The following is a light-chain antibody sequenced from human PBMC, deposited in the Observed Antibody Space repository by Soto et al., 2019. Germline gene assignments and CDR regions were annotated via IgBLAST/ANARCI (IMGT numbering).Light chain of an antibody. CDR2: DVS. CDR3: SSYTSSSTVV. CDR1: SSDVGGYNY. V-gene: IGLV2-14*01. J-gene: IGLJ2*01. Sequence: ALTQPASVSGSPGQSITISCTGTSSDVGGYNYVSWYQQHPGKAPKLMIYDVSNRPSGVSNRFPGSKSGNTASLTISGLQAEDEANYYCSSYTSSSTVVFGGGTKLTVL.